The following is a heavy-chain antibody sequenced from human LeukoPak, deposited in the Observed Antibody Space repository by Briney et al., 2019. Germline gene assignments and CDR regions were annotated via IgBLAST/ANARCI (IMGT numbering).Heavy chain of an antibody. J-gene: IGHJ2*01. CDR2: TYYSGST. CDR3: AGDHYDSSGYSPYWYFDL. CDR1: GGSISSYY. V-gene: IGHV4-59*01. D-gene: IGHD3-22*01. Sequence: TSETLSLTCTVSGGSISSYYWSWIRQPPGKGLEWIGYTYYSGSTNYNPSLKSRVTISVDTSKNQFSLKLSSVTAADTAVYYCAGDHYDSSGYSPYWYFDLWGRGTLVTVSS.